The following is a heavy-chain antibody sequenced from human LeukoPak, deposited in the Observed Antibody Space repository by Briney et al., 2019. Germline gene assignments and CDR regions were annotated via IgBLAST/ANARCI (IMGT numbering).Heavy chain of an antibody. Sequence: PSETLSLTCTVSGGSISIYYWNWIRQPAGKGLEWIGRIYTNENTFFNPSLKSRVTISVDTSKNQFSLKLSSVTAADTAVYYCARLSTVGPFDYWGQGTLVTVSS. D-gene: IGHD4-17*01. V-gene: IGHV4-4*07. CDR1: GGSISIYY. J-gene: IGHJ4*02. CDR3: ARLSTVGPFDY. CDR2: IYTNENT.